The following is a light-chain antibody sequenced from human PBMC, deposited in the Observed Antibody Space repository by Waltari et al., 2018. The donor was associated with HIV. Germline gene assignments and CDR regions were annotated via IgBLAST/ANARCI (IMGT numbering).Light chain of an antibody. CDR3: AAWDDSLNAYV. J-gene: IGLJ1*01. V-gene: IGLV1-44*01. CDR2: SLD. CDR1: ASNLGANP. Sequence: QSVLTQTPSASGTPGQRVIVSCSGSASNLGANPVNWYQQLPGAAPRLLIHSLDQRPSGVPDRFSGSKSGASASLAISGLQSEDEADYYCAAWDDSLNAYVFGGGTKVTVL.